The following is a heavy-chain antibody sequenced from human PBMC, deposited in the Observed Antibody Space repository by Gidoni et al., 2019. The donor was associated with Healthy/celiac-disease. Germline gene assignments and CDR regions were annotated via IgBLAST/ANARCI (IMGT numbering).Heavy chain of an antibody. J-gene: IGHJ6*02. D-gene: IGHD3-10*01. Sequence: QVQLQESGPGLVKPSETLSLTCTVSGGSVSRGSYYWRWIRQPPVKALEWIGYMYYSGSSSYNPALKSRVTISVDTSKNLFSLKLSSVTAADTAVYYCARGLRVTARFGTYDYYGMDVWGQGTTVTVSS. V-gene: IGHV4-61*01. CDR2: MYYSGSS. CDR1: GGSVSRGSYY. CDR3: ARGLRVTARFGTYDYYGMDV.